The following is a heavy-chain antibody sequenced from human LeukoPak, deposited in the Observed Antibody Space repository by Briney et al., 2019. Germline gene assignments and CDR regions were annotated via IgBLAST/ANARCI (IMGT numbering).Heavy chain of an antibody. D-gene: IGHD3-3*01. CDR2: ITWDGGST. J-gene: IGHJ6*03. Sequence: GGSLRLSCAASGFTLDNYTMHWVLQAPGKGLEWVSLITWDGGSTYYADSVKGRFTVSRDNSKNSLYLQMNSLRTEDTALYYCAKVSGRRGYSYMDVWGKGTTVTASS. CDR3: AKVSGRRGYSYMDV. CDR1: GFTLDNYT. V-gene: IGHV3-43*01.